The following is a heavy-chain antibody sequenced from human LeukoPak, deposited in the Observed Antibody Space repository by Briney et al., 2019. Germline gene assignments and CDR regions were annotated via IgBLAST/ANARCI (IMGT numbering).Heavy chain of an antibody. CDR2: IYYSGST. V-gene: IGHV4-39*07. CDR3: ARLGVYNRSPRAFDI. Sequence: PSETLSLTCTVSGGPIRSSNYYWGWIRQPPGKGLEWIGSIYYSGSTYYNPSLKSRVTISVDTSKNQLSLRLSSMTAADTAVYFCARLGVYNRSPRAFDIWGHGTMVTVSS. CDR1: GGPIRSSNYY. J-gene: IGHJ3*02. D-gene: IGHD1-14*01.